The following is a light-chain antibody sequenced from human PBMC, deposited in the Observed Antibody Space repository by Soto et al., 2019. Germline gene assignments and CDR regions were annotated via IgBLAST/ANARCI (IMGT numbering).Light chain of an antibody. CDR2: GAS. CDR1: QSVSNNY. V-gene: IGKV3-20*01. CDR3: QQSNITPRT. Sequence: EIVLTQSPGTLSLSPGERATLSCRVSQSVSNNYLAWYQQKPGQAPRLLIYGASNRATGIPDRFSGSGSGTDFTLTISSLQPEDSATYYCQQSNITPRTFGQGTKVDIK. J-gene: IGKJ1*01.